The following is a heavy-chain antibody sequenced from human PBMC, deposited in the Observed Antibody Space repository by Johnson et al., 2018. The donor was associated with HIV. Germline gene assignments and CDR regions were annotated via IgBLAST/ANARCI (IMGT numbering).Heavy chain of an antibody. V-gene: IGHV3-30*18. CDR1: GFIFSNYG. Sequence: QVQLVESGGGVVQPGRSLRLSCAASGFIFSNYGMHWVRQAPGKGLEWVAVVSDDSSNTYYSDSLKGRFTISRDNSKNTLDLQMNSLRGEDTAVYYCAKGLTFFGVAMINAPLDIWGQGTMVTVSS. D-gene: IGHD3-3*01. J-gene: IGHJ3*02. CDR3: AKGLTFFGVAMINAPLDI. CDR2: VSDDSSNT.